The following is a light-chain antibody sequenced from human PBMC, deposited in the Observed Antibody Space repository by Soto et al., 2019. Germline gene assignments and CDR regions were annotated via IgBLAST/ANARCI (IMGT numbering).Light chain of an antibody. V-gene: IGKV1-39*01. CDR2: TAS. CDR3: QQSYSTPRLT. J-gene: IGKJ4*01. Sequence: DIQMTQSPSSLSASVGDRVTTTCRASQSISNYLNWYQQKPGKAPKLLIYTASSLQSGVPSRFSGSGSGTDFTLTISSLQPEDFATYYCQQSYSTPRLTFGGGTKVEIK. CDR1: QSISNY.